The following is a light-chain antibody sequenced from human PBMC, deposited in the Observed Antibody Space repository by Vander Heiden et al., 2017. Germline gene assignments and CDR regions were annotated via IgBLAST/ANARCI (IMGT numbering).Light chain of an antibody. J-gene: IGKJ4*01. CDR3: QQRGNWPPT. CDR2: DAS. CDR1: QTVSSY. V-gene: IGKV3-11*01. Sequence: IVLTQSAATLCLSPGERATLSCRASQTVSSYLAWYQQKPGQAPRLLIYDASNRATGIPARFSGSGSGTDFTLTISSLEPEDFAVYYCQQRGNWPPTFGGGTKVEIK.